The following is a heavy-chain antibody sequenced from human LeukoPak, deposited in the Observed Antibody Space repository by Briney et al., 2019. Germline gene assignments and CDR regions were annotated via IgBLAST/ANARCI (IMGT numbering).Heavy chain of an antibody. J-gene: IGHJ2*01. D-gene: IGHD6-19*01. V-gene: IGHV3-23*01. Sequence: PGGSLRLSCAASGFTFSSYAMSWVRQAPGKGLEWVSTISGSGTSTYYADSVRGRFTISRDNSKNTLYLQKNSLRADDTAIYYCAKSMTLQWRGFFDLWGRGTHVTVSS. CDR3: AKSMTLQWRGFFDL. CDR1: GFTFSSYA. CDR2: ISGSGTST.